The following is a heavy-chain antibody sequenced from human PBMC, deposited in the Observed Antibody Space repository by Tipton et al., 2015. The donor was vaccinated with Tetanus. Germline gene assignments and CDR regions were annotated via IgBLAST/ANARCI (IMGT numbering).Heavy chain of an antibody. Sequence: SLRLSCAASGFTFSSYGMHWVRQAPGKGLEWVAVISYDGSNKYYADSVKGRFTISRDNSKNTLYLQMNSLRAEDTAVYYCAKGKDVTIKGIAHSWGQGTLVPVSS. V-gene: IGHV3-30*18. CDR1: GFTFSSYG. CDR3: AKGKDVTIKGIAHS. D-gene: IGHD2-21*01. CDR2: ISYDGSNK. J-gene: IGHJ4*02.